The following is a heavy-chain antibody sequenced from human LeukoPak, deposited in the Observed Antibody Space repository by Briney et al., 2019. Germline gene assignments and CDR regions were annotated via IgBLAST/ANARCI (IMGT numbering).Heavy chain of an antibody. CDR3: ARGYCSSTSCPSVVLSV. CDR2: IYYSGST. J-gene: IGHJ6*04. CDR1: GGSFSGHY. D-gene: IGHD2-2*01. V-gene: IGHV4-59*11. Sequence: SETLSLTCAVYGGSFSGHYWSWIRQPPGKGLEWIGYIYYSGSTNYSPSLKSRVTISVDTSKNQFSLKLSSVTAADTAVYYCARGYCSSTSCPSVVLSVWGKGTTVTVSS.